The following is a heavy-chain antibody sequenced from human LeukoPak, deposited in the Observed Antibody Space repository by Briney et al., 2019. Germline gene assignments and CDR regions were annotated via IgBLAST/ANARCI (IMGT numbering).Heavy chain of an antibody. CDR1: GGSFSGYY. J-gene: IGHJ4*02. CDR3: ARRLLLLRYFDY. D-gene: IGHD3-3*01. CDR2: INHSGST. V-gene: IGHV4-34*01. Sequence: SETLSLXCAVYGGSFSGYYWSWIRQPPGKGLEWIGEINHSGSTNYNPSLRSRVTISVVTSKNQFSLKLSSVTAADTAVYYCARRLLLLRYFDYWGQGTLVTVSS.